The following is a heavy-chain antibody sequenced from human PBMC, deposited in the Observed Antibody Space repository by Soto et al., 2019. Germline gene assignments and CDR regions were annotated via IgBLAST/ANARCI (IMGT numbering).Heavy chain of an antibody. CDR1: GFTFSSYW. V-gene: IGHV3-74*03. CDR3: ARRYCSGGSCYSAQDY. Sequence: GGSLRLSCTASGFTFSSYWMHWVRQAPGKGLVWVSRINSDGSSTMYADSVKGRFTISRDNAKNTLYLQMDSLRAEDTAVYYCARRYCSGGSCYSAQDYWGQGTLVTVSS. D-gene: IGHD2-15*01. J-gene: IGHJ4*02. CDR2: INSDGSST.